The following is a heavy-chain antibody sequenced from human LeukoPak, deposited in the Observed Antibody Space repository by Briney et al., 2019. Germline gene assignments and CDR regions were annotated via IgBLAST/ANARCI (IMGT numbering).Heavy chain of an antibody. CDR3: ARTTEAHSWRTRYYDYYMDV. Sequence: PSETLSLTWTVSGGSISSYYWSWIRQPPGKGLEWIGYIYYSGSTNYNPSLKSRVTISVDTSKNQFSLKLSSVTAADTAVYYCARTTEAHSWRTRYYDYYMDVWGKGTTVTVSS. D-gene: IGHD6-13*01. CDR2: IYYSGST. CDR1: GGSISSYY. J-gene: IGHJ6*03. V-gene: IGHV4-59*01.